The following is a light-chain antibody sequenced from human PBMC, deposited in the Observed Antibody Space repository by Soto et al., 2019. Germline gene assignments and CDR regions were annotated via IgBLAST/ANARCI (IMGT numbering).Light chain of an antibody. V-gene: IGKV2-28*01. CDR3: AQGLATPFT. J-gene: IGKJ4*01. CDR2: LGS. Sequence: DIVMTQTPLSLSVTPGQPASISCKSSQSLLHSDGKTYLDWYLQKPGQSPQLLIYLGSNRASGVPDRFSGSGSGTDFTLTISRVEAEDVGVYFCAQGLATPFTFGGGTKVDIK. CDR1: QSLLHSDGKTY.